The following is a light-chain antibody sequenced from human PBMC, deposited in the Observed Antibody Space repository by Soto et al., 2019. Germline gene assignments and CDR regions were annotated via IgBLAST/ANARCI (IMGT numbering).Light chain of an antibody. V-gene: IGLV1-44*01. CDR1: TSNIGSNT. J-gene: IGLJ2*01. Sequence: QSVLTQPPSASGTPGQSVTISCSGSTSNIGSNTVNWYQQLPGTAPKLLIDSNNQRPSGVPDRFSGSRSGTSASLAISGLQSEDEADYYCAAWDDSLDAVVFGGGTQLTVL. CDR3: AAWDDSLDAVV. CDR2: SNN.